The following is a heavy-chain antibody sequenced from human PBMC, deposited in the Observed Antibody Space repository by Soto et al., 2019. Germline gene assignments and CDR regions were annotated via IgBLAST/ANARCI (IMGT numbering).Heavy chain of an antibody. V-gene: IGHV3-30*03. CDR2: ISYDGNNA. D-gene: IGHD3-22*01. J-gene: IGHJ6*02. Sequence: QVRLVESGGGVVQPGASLRLSCAASGLTFRNYGMHWVRQAPGKGLQWVAVISYDGNNAYYLESVKGRFSMSRDDSKNTVYLEMNSLRVEDTALYYCGTDWHYYVRSGTSVTKVFGIDVWGQGTKLTVS. CDR3: GTDWHYYVRSGTSVTKVFGIDV. CDR1: GLTFRNYG.